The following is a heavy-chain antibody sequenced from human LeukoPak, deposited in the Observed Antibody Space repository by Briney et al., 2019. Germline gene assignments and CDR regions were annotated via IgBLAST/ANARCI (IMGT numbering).Heavy chain of an antibody. CDR2: ISAYNGNT. CDR3: ARDKPDYYDSSGSVDY. V-gene: IGHV1-18*04. D-gene: IGHD3-22*01. J-gene: IGHJ4*02. Sequence: ASVKVSCKASGYTFTGYYMHWVRQAPGQGLEWMGWISAYNGNTNYAQKLQGRVTMTTDTSTSTAYMELRSLRSDDTAVYYCARDKPDYYDSSGSVDYWGQGTLVTVSS. CDR1: GYTFTGYY.